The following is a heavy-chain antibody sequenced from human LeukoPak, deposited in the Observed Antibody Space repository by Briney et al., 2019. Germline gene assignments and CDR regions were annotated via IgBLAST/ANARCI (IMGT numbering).Heavy chain of an antibody. CDR2: IKQDGSEK. D-gene: IGHD3-10*01. Sequence: GGSLRLSCAASGFTLSSYWMSWVREAPGRGLEWVANIKQDGSEKYYVDSVKGRFTISRDNAKNSLYLQMNRLRVEDTAVYYCARIRFGESYAPKSYYYYYMDVWGIGTTVTISS. V-gene: IGHV3-7*01. J-gene: IGHJ6*03. CDR3: ARIRFGESYAPKSYYYYYMDV. CDR1: GFTLSSYW.